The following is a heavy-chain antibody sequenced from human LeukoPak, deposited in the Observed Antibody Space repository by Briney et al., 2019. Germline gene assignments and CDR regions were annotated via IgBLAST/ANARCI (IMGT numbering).Heavy chain of an antibody. D-gene: IGHD3-10*01. CDR1: GFTFSSYA. Sequence: GGSLRLSCAAPGFTFSSYAMSWVRQAPGKGLEWVSAISGSGGSTYYADSVKGRFTISRDNSKNTLYLQMNSLRAEDTAVYYCAKEWSYYGSGSYGNNWFDPWGQGTLVTVSS. CDR3: AKEWSYYGSGSYGNNWFDP. V-gene: IGHV3-23*01. CDR2: ISGSGGST. J-gene: IGHJ5*02.